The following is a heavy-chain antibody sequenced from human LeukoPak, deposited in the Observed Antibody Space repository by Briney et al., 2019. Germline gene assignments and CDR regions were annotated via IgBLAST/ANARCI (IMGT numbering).Heavy chain of an antibody. CDR1: GGSISSDY. CDR3: SRGGANDL. D-gene: IGHD3-16*01. V-gene: IGHV4-4*07. Sequence: PSETLSLTCTASGGSISSDYWSWIRQPAGKGLEWMGRIFTSGSTSYNPSLKSRVTMSLDTSKNQFSLKLSSVTAADTAVYFCSRGGANDLWGQGTLVTVSS. J-gene: IGHJ5*02. CDR2: IFTSGST.